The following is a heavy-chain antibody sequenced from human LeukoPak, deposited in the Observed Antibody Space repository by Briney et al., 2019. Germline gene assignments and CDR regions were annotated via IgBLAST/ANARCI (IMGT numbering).Heavy chain of an antibody. Sequence: GGSLRLSCAASGFIFSSYSMNWVRQAPGKGLEWVSYISSSSNTIYYADSVKGRFTISRDNAKNSLYLQMNSLRAEDTAVYYCARDFFMTPDYWGQGTLVTVSS. CDR1: GFIFSSYS. CDR3: ARDFFMTPDY. CDR2: ISSSSNTI. J-gene: IGHJ4*02. V-gene: IGHV3-48*01. D-gene: IGHD3-16*01.